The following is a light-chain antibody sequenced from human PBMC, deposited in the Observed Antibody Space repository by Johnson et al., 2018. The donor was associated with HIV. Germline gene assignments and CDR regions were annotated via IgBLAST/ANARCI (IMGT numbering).Light chain of an antibody. V-gene: IGLV1-51*02. J-gene: IGLJ1*01. CDR1: SSNIGNNY. Sequence: QSVLTQPPSVSAAPGQKVTISCSGSSSNIGNNYVSWYQQLPGTAPKLLIYENNKRPSGIPDRFSGSKSGTSATLGITGLQTGDAADYYCGTWDSSLSASYVFGTETKVTVL. CDR2: ENN. CDR3: GTWDSSLSASYV.